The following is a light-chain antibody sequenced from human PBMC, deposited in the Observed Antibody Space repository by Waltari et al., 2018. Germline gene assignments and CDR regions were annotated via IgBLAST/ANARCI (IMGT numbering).Light chain of an antibody. J-gene: IGLJ2*01. CDR1: EVGIRF. CDR3: QAWDRGTWGV. Sequence: SYELTQPPSVSVSPGPTASITCSGHEVGIRFVCWYQQTPCQSPLLLIYQHARRPSGIPGQFSGSNSGNTATLTISGTQAMDEADYYCQAWDRGTWGVFGGGTRLTVL. V-gene: IGLV3-1*01. CDR2: QHA.